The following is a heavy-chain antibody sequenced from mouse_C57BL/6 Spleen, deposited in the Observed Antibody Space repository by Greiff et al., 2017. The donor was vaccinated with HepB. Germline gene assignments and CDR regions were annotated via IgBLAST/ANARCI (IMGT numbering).Heavy chain of an antibody. CDR3: ARGPFYGYDEVYWYFDV. J-gene: IGHJ1*03. Sequence: EVQLQQSGPELVKPGASVKISCKASGYTFTDYYMNWVKQSHGKSLEWIGDINPNNGGTSYNQKFKGKATLTVDKSSSTAYMELRSLTSDDSAVYYCARGPFYGYDEVYWYFDVWGTGTTVTVSS. D-gene: IGHD2-9*01. CDR1: GYTFTDYY. CDR2: INPNNGGT. V-gene: IGHV1-26*01.